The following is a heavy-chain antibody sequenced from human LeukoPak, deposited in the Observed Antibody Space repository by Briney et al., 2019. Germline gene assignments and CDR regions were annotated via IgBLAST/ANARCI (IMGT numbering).Heavy chain of an antibody. V-gene: IGHV3-23*01. D-gene: IGHD3-22*01. CDR3: AKYFDTSSYYYVN. CDR2: ISGSGGST. J-gene: IGHJ4*02. Sequence: GGSLRLSCAASGFTFSNYFMTWVRQAPGKGLEWVSTISGSGGSTYYADSVKGRFTISRDNSGNTLYLQMHSLRAEDTAIYYSAKYFDTSSYYYVNWGQGTLVTVSS. CDR1: GFTFSNYF.